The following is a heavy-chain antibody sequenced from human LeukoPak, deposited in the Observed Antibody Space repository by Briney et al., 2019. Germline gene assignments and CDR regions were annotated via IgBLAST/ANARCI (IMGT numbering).Heavy chain of an antibody. D-gene: IGHD1-26*01. CDR1: GYIFTGYY. CDR3: ARHPYSGSYHFDY. V-gene: IGHV1-2*02. J-gene: IGHJ4*02. CDR2: INPNSGGT. Sequence: ASVRVSCKASGYIFTGYYMHWVRQAPGQGLEWMGWINPNSGGTNSAQKFQGRVTMTRDTSISTAYMELSRLTSDDTAVYYCARHPYSGSYHFDYWGQGTLVAVSS.